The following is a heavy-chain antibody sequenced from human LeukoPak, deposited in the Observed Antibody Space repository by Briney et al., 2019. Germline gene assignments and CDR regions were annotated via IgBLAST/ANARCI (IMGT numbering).Heavy chain of an antibody. CDR3: ARKPGGSDTAMEFDY. J-gene: IGHJ4*02. D-gene: IGHD5-18*01. CDR1: GYTFTGYY. V-gene: IGHV1-2*02. Sequence: ASVKVSCKASGYTFTGYYMHWVRQAPGQGLEWMGWINPNSGGTNYAQKFQGRVTLTRDTSISTAYMEQSRLRTDDPAVHYCARKPGGSDTAMEFDYRGQGTLVSVPS. CDR2: INPNSGGT.